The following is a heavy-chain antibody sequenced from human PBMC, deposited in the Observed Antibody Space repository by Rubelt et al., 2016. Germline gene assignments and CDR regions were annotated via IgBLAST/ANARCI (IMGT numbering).Heavy chain of an antibody. V-gene: IGHV1-18*01. D-gene: IGHD1-7*01. CDR3: ARGPRRTGTTSYYYYGMDV. CDR2: ISAYNGNT. Sequence: GWISAYNGNTNYAQKLQGRVTMTTDTSTSTAYMELRSLRSDDTAVYYCARGPRRTGTTSYYYYGMDVWGQGTTVTVSS. J-gene: IGHJ6*02.